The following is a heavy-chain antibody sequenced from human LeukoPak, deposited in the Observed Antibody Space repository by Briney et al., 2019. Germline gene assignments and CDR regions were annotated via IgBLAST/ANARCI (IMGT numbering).Heavy chain of an antibody. Sequence: SETLSLTCRVSGGSISSYYWGWIRQPPGKGLEWIGSIYYSGSTYYNPSLKSRVTISVDTSKNQFSLKLSSVTAADTAVYYCARPHYGAPNWYFDLWGRGTLVTVSS. J-gene: IGHJ2*01. CDR2: IYYSGST. CDR3: ARPHYGAPNWYFDL. V-gene: IGHV4-39*01. CDR1: GGSISSYY. D-gene: IGHD3-10*01.